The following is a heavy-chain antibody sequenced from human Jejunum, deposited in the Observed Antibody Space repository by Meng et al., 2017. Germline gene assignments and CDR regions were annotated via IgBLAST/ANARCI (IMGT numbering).Heavy chain of an antibody. CDR2: IYYTGSA. J-gene: IGHJ4*02. D-gene: IGHD2-2*01. CDR3: AREGQLMLGLVDY. CDR1: GDSISSGGHY. V-gene: IGHV4-31*03. Sequence: QVQLQESGPGLVTPSQTLSLTCTVSGDSISSGGHYWSWIRQHPGKGLEWIGYIYYTGSAYYNPSLESRVTLSVDTSNNQFSLRVNSVTAADTAVYYCAREGQLMLGLVDYWGQGTLVTVSS.